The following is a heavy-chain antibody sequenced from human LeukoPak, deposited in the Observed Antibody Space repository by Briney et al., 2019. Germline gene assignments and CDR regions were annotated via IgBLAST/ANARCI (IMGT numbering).Heavy chain of an antibody. Sequence: GGSLRLSCAASGFTFSSYAMSWVRQAPGKGLEWVSAISGSGGSTYYADSVKGRFTISRDNSKNTLYLQMNSLRAEDTAVYYCAKAPIAVAGTVGYFDYWGQGTPVTVSS. J-gene: IGHJ4*02. V-gene: IGHV3-23*01. CDR2: ISGSGGST. D-gene: IGHD6-19*01. CDR3: AKAPIAVAGTVGYFDY. CDR1: GFTFSSYA.